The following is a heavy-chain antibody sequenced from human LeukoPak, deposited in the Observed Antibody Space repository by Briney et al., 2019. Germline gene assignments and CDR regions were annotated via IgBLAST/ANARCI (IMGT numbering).Heavy chain of an antibody. CDR3: AREVYDFWSGYYRGYYYGMDV. J-gene: IGHJ6*02. CDR1: GFTFSSYW. CDR2: INSDGSST. D-gene: IGHD3-3*01. Sequence: GGSLRLSCAASGFTFSSYWMHWVRQAPGKGLVWVSRINSDGSSTSYADSVKGRFTISRDNAKNTLYLQMNSLRAEDTAVYYCAREVYDFWSGYYRGYYYGMDVWGQGTTVTVSS. V-gene: IGHV3-74*01.